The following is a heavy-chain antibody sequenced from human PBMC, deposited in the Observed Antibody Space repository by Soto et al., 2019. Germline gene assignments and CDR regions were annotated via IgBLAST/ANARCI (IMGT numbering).Heavy chain of an antibody. V-gene: IGHV4-34*01. J-gene: IGHJ5*02. Sequence: PSETLSLTCDVYGGSFSGHYWSWIRQSPGKGLEWIGENTHSGRSSYNPSLKSRVTISVDTSKNQFSLELTSLTAADTAVYYCARIVDPWGQRTLVTVSS. CDR1: GGSFSGHY. CDR3: ARIVDP. CDR2: NTHSGRS.